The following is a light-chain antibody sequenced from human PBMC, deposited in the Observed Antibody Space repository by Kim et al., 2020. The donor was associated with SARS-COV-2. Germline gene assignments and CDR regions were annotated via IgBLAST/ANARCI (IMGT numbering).Light chain of an antibody. CDR3: KQYMYYSYT. Sequence: DIQMTQSPSTLSANVGDRVIITCRASQSLDDWLVWYQHKPGKAPKLLIYMTSNLESGVPSRFSGSGFGTEFTLTISSLQPDDFATYYCKQYMYYSYTFGPGTKVDIK. J-gene: IGKJ3*01. CDR1: QSLDDW. CDR2: MTS. V-gene: IGKV1-5*03.